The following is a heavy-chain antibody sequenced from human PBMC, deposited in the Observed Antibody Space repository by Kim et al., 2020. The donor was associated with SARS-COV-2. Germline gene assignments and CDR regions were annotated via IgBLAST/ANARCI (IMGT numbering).Heavy chain of an antibody. Sequence: SETLSLTCTVSGGSISSSSYYWGWIRQPPGKGLEWIGSIYYSGSTYYNPSLKSRVTISVDTSKNQFSLKLSSVTAADTAVYYCARHDDVVVVAATPVPNALDIWGQGTMVTVSS. D-gene: IGHD2-15*01. CDR3: ARHDDVVVVAATPVPNALDI. J-gene: IGHJ3*02. V-gene: IGHV4-39*01. CDR2: IYYSGST. CDR1: GGSISSSSYY.